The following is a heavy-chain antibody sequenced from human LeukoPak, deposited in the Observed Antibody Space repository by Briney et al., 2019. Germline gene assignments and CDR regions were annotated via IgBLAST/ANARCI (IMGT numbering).Heavy chain of an antibody. CDR2: ISYDGSNK. Sequence: GGSLRLSCAASGFTFSSYAMSWVRQAPGKGLEWVAVISYDGSNKYYADSVKGRFTISRDNSKNTLYLQMNSLRAEDTAVYYCAKPRETYYYGSVVYWGQGTLVTVSS. V-gene: IGHV3-30*18. D-gene: IGHD3-10*01. J-gene: IGHJ4*02. CDR3: AKPRETYYYGSVVY. CDR1: GFTFSSYA.